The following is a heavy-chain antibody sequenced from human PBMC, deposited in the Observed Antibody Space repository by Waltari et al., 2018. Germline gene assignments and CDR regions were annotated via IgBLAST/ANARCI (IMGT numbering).Heavy chain of an antibody. J-gene: IGHJ3*02. CDR2: IIPILGTA. CDR3: ARDQYYYDSSGYSDAFDI. D-gene: IGHD3-22*01. Sequence: QVQLVQSGAEVKKPGSSVKVSCKASGGTFSSYAISWVRQAPGQGLEWTGGIIPILGTANYAQKFQCRVTIAADESTSTAYMELSSLRSEDTAVYYCARDQYYYDSSGYSDAFDIWGQGTMVTVSS. V-gene: IGHV1-69*01. CDR1: GGTFSSYA.